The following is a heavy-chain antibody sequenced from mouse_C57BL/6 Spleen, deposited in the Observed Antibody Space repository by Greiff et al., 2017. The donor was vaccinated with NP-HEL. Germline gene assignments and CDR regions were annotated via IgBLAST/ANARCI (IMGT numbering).Heavy chain of an antibody. D-gene: IGHD3-3*01. CDR1: GYTFTSYW. CDR3: ARKGDVDYFDY. J-gene: IGHJ2*01. CDR2: IDPSDSYT. V-gene: IGHV1-69*01. Sequence: QVQLQQSGAELVMPGASVKLSCKASGYTFTSYWMHWVKQRPGQGLEWIGEIDPSDSYTNYNQKFKGKSTLTVDKSSSTAYMQLSSLTSEDSAVYYCARKGDVDYFDYWGQGTTLTVSS.